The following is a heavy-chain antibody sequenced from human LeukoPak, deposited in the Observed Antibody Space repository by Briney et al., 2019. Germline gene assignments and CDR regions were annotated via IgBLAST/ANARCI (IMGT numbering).Heavy chain of an antibody. V-gene: IGHV3-30-3*01. CDR2: ISYDGSNK. D-gene: IGHD2-2*01. CDR1: GFTFSSYA. J-gene: IGHJ3*02. CDR3: ARVSWAGPYCSSTSCPGGAFDI. Sequence: PGRSLRLSCAASGFTFSSYAMHWVRQAPGKGLEWVAVISYDGSNKYYADSVKGRFTISRDNSKNTLYLQMNSLRAEDTAVYYCARVSWAGPYCSSTSCPGGAFDIWGQGTMVTASS.